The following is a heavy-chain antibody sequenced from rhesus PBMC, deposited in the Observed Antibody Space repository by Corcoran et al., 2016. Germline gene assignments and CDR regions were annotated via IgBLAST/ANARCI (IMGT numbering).Heavy chain of an antibody. V-gene: IGHV3-183*02. J-gene: IGHJ4*01. CDR3: SRDDYRSR. D-gene: IGHD4-29*01. CDR1: GLTFRDYA. CDR2: ISNLGRTV. Sequence: DVQLVEAGGGWVQTGGFLRLDGEASGLTFRDYAMHWVRQAPGKGLEGVSTISNLGRTVDFADSVKGRFTVSRDNAKNSLSLQMNSLRVEDTAVYYCSRDDYRSRWGQGVLVTVSS.